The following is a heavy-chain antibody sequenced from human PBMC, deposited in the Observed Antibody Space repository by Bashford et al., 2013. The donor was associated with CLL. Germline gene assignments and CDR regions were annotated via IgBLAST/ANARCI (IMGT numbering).Heavy chain of an antibody. CDR2: INPNSGGT. J-gene: IGHJ6*02. V-gene: IGHV1-2*02. D-gene: IGHD3-22*01. Sequence: ASVKVSCKASGYTFTGYYMHWVRQAPGQGLEWMGWINPNSGGTNYIQKFQGRVTVTRDTSISTAYMELSRLRSDDTAVYYCARDRDYYYDSSGPRDFYYGMDVWGQGTTVTVSS. CDR3: ARDRDYYYDSSGPRDFYYGMDV. CDR1: GYTFTGYY.